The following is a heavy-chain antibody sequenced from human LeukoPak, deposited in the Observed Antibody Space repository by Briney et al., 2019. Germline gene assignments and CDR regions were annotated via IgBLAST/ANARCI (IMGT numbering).Heavy chain of an antibody. CDR2: IIPIFGTA. Sequence: SVKVSCKASGGTFSSYAISCVRQAPGQGLEWMGGIIPIFGTANYAQKFQGRVTITADESTSTAYMELSSLRSEDTAVYYCARTLRTNYDFWSGTIDYWGQGTLVTVSS. CDR1: GGTFSSYA. J-gene: IGHJ4*02. D-gene: IGHD3-3*01. CDR3: ARTLRTNYDFWSGTIDY. V-gene: IGHV1-69*13.